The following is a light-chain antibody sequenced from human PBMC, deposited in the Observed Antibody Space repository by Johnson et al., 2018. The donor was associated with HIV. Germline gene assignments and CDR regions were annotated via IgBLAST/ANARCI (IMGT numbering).Light chain of an antibody. Sequence: QPVLTQPPSVSAAPGQMVSISCSGSSSNIGKNYVSWYQQFPGTAPKLLIHENKKRPSGIPDRFSGSKSGTSATLDITGLQTGDEADYYCGTWDSSLGAWVFGTGTKVTVL. CDR3: GTWDSSLGAWV. V-gene: IGLV1-51*02. CDR1: SSNIGKNY. J-gene: IGLJ1*01. CDR2: ENK.